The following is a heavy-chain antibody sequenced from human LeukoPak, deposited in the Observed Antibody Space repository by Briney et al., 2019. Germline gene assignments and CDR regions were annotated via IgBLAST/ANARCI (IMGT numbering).Heavy chain of an antibody. CDR2: INHSGST. Sequence: SETLSLTCAVYGGSFSGYYWSWIRQPPGKGLERIGEINHSGSTNYNPSLKSRVTISVDTSKNQFSLKLSSVTAADAAVYYCARHRIVERGYCSGGSCYGGSVGDYWGQGTLVTVSS. CDR3: ARHRIVERGYCSGGSCYGGSVGDY. CDR1: GGSFSGYY. V-gene: IGHV4-34*01. D-gene: IGHD2-15*01. J-gene: IGHJ4*02.